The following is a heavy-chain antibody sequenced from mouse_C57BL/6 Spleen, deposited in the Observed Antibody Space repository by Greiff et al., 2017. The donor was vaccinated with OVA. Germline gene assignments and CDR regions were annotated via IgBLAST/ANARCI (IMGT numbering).Heavy chain of an antibody. CDR2: ISYDGSN. CDR1: GYSITSGYY. J-gene: IGHJ3*01. V-gene: IGHV3-6*01. Sequence: EVKLQESGPGLVKPSQSLSLTCSVTGYSITSGYYWNWIRQFPGNKLEWMGYISYDGSNNYNPSLKNRISITRDTSKNQFFLKLNSVTTEDTATYYCARGGGIGLFAYWGQGTLVTVSA. CDR3: ARGGGIGLFAY. D-gene: IGHD1-1*02.